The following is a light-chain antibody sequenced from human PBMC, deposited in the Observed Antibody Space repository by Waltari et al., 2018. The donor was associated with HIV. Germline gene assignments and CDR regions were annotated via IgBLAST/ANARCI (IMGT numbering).Light chain of an antibody. CDR3: QQYSSYWT. CDR1: QSIRSW. Sequence: DIQMTQSPSTLSASVGDRVTITCRASQSIRSWLAWYQQKPGKAPKLLIYKASSLESGVPSRFSGSESGTEFTLTISSLQPDDFATYYCQQYSSYWTFGQGTKVEIK. J-gene: IGKJ1*01. CDR2: KAS. V-gene: IGKV1-5*03.